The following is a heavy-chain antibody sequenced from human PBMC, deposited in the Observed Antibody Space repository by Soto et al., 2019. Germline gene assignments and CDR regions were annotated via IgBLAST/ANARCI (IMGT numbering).Heavy chain of an antibody. V-gene: IGHV1-69*13. CDR3: ARLYDISGYYPFDY. J-gene: IGHJ4*02. CDR2: IIPIFGTA. Sequence: GASVKVSCRASGGTFSSYASSWVRRAPGQGLEWMGGIIPIFGTANYAQKFQGRVTITADESTSTAYMELSSLRSEDTAVYYCARLYDISGYYPFDYWGQGTLVNVSS. D-gene: IGHD3-22*01. CDR1: GGTFSSYA.